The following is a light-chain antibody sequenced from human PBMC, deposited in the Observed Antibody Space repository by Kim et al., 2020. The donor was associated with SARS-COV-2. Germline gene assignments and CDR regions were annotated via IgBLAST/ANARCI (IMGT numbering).Light chain of an antibody. V-gene: IGLV2-23*02. Sequence: GQSITISCTGTSSDVGSYNLVSWYQQHTGKAPKLMSYEVSKRPSGVSNRFSGSKSGNTASLTISGLQAEDEADYYCCSYAGSSTWVFGGGTQLTVL. CDR1: SSDVGSYNL. CDR2: EVS. CDR3: CSYAGSSTWV. J-gene: IGLJ3*02.